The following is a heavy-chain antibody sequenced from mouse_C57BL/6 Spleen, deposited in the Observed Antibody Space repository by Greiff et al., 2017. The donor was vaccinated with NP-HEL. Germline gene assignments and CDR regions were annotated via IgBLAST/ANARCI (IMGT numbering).Heavy chain of an antibody. V-gene: IGHV1-18*01. D-gene: IGHD3-2*02. J-gene: IGHJ2*01. CDR1: GYTFTDYN. Sequence: EVQLQQSGPELVKPGASVKIPCKASGYTFTDYNMDWVKQSHGKSLEWIGDINPNNGGTIYNQKFKGKATLTVDKSSSTAYMELRSLTSEDTAVYYCARRDSSGLDYWGQGTTLTVSS. CDR3: ARRDSSGLDY. CDR2: INPNNGGT.